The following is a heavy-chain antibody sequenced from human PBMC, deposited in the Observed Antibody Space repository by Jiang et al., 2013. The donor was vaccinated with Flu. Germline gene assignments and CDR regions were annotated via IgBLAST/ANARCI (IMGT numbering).Heavy chain of an antibody. Sequence: VQLVESGGGVVQPGRSLRLSCAASGFTFSSYAMHWVRQAPGKGLEWVAVISYDGSNKYYADSVKGRFTISRDNSKNTLYLQMNSLRAEDTAVYYCARAPGYCSGGSCYDYYYYGMDVWGQGT. CDR1: GFTFSSYA. D-gene: IGHD2-15*01. V-gene: IGHV3-30-3*01. CDR2: ISYDGSNK. CDR3: ARAPGYCSGGSCYDYYYYGMDV. J-gene: IGHJ6*02.